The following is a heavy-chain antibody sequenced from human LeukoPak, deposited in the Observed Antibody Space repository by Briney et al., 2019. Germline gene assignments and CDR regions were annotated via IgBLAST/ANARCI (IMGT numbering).Heavy chain of an antibody. D-gene: IGHD6-19*01. J-gene: IGHJ6*02. CDR3: ARRYSSGWHVYYGMDV. CDR2: IYYSGST. V-gene: IGHV4-59*08. Sequence: SETLSLTCTLSGGSISSYYWSWIRQPPGKGLEWIGYIYYSGSTTYNPSLKSRVTISVDTSKNQFSLKLSSVTAADTAVYYCARRYSSGWHVYYGMDVWGQGTTVTVSS. CDR1: GGSISSYY.